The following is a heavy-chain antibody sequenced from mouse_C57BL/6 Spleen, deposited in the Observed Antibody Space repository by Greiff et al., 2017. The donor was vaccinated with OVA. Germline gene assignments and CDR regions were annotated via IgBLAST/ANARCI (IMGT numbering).Heavy chain of an antibody. CDR2: ISSGSSTI. CDR1: GFTFSDYG. V-gene: IGHV5-17*01. D-gene: IGHD1-1*01. J-gene: IGHJ3*01. CDR3: SRYYYDSSYEAWFAY. Sequence: EVQRVESGGGLVKPGGSLKLSCAASGFTFSDYGMHWVRQAPEKGLEWVAYISSGSSTIYYADTVKGRFTIARDNAKNTLFLQMTSLRSEDTAMYYCSRYYYDSSYEAWFAYWGQGTLVTVSA.